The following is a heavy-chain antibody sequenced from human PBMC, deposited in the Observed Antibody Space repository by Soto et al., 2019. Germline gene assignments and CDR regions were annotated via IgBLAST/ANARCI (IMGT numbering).Heavy chain of an antibody. V-gene: IGHV3-15*07. Sequence: ESGGGLVRPGGSLRVSCAASGFTFSNAWMNWVRQAPGKGLEWVGRIKSKTDDGTTDYAAPVKGRFTISRDHSKNMLYLQMNSLESEGAAAYYCASEGRRSDFDYWGQGTLVTVSS. J-gene: IGHJ4*02. CDR3: ASEGRRSDFDY. CDR1: GFTFSNAW. CDR2: IKSKTDDGTT. D-gene: IGHD2-15*01.